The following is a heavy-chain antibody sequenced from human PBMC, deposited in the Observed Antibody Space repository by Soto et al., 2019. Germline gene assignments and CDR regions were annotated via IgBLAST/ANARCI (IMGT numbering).Heavy chain of an antibody. D-gene: IGHD6-6*01. CDR2: IRSKVNTYAT. J-gene: IGHJ5*02. CDR1: GFTFSGSA. V-gene: IGHV3-73*02. Sequence: VQLVESGGDLVQPGGSLKVSCAASGFTFSGSAIHWVRQASGKGLEWVGRIRSKVNTYATAYAASVKGRFSISRDDSKYTAYLEMNSLKTEDTAVYYCTRFSMDSSSGWFDPWGQGTLVAVSS. CDR3: TRFSMDSSSGWFDP.